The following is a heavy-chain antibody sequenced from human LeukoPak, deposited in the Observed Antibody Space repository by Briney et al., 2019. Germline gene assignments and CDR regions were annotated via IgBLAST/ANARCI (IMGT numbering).Heavy chain of an antibody. J-gene: IGHJ4*02. D-gene: IGHD1-26*01. CDR3: ARGQYSGSCFDN. V-gene: IGHV4-59*01. Sequence: PSETLSLTCTVSGGSISNFLWSWIRQPPGKGLEWIGYISYSGSTNYNPSLKSRVTILVDTSKNQFSLKVSSVTAADTAVYYCARGQYSGSCFDNWGQGSLVTVSA. CDR1: GGSISNFL. CDR2: ISYSGST.